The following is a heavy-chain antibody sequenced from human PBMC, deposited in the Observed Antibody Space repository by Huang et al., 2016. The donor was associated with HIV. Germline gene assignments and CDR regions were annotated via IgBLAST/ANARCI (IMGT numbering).Heavy chain of an antibody. J-gene: IGHJ3*02. V-gene: IGHV5-51*01. CDR1: GYSFSSYW. CDR3: ARQHSGYHVFDI. Sequence: EVHLEQSEAEVKKPGESLKISCRVSGYSFSSYWIGWVRQMPGRGLEWMGVIYPADSDTKYSPSFKCHVIMSVDKSLNTAYLQWRALRASDSGTFYCARQHSGYHVFDIWGQGTTITVS. CDR2: IYPADSDT. D-gene: IGHD5-12*01.